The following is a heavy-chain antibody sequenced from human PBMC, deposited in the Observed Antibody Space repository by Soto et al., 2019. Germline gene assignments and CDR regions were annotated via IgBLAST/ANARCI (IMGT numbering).Heavy chain of an antibody. V-gene: IGHV1-69*13. CDR2: IIPIFGTA. CDR3: ARGLIVVVPAAEYNWFDP. Sequence: SVKVSCKASGGTFSSYAISWVRQAPGQGLEWMGGIIPIFGTANYAQKFQGRVTITADESTSAAYMELSSLRSEDTAVYYCARGLIVVVPAAEYNWFDPWGQGTLVTV. D-gene: IGHD2-2*01. CDR1: GGTFSSYA. J-gene: IGHJ5*02.